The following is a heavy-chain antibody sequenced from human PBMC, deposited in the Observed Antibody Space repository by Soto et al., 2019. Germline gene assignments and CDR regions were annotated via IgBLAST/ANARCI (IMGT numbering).Heavy chain of an antibody. Sequence: GGSLRLSCAASGFTFSSYAMSWVRQAPGKGLEWVSAISGSGGSTYYADSVKGRFTISRDNSKNTLYLQMNSLRAEDTAVYYCAKDYLIAAAGTGAFDIWGQGTMVTVSS. CDR2: ISGSGGST. CDR3: AKDYLIAAAGTGAFDI. V-gene: IGHV3-23*01. CDR1: GFTFSSYA. D-gene: IGHD6-13*01. J-gene: IGHJ3*02.